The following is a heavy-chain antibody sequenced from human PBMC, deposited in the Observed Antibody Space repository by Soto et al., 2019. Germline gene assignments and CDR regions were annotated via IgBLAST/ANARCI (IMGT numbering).Heavy chain of an antibody. Sequence: QVQLVQSGAEVKKPGSSVKVSCKASGGTFSSYAISWVRQAPGQGLEWMGGIIPIFGTANYAQKFQGRVTITADESTSTAYMELSSRRSEDTAVDYWAGSNVVVTANDAFDIWGQGTMVTVSS. CDR2: IIPIFGTA. CDR3: AGSNVVVTANDAFDI. V-gene: IGHV1-69*01. CDR1: GGTFSSYA. J-gene: IGHJ3*02. D-gene: IGHD2-21*02.